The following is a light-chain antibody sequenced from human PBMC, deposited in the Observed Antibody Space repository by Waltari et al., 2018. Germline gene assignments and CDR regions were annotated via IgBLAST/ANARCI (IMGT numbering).Light chain of an antibody. CDR2: AAS. Sequence: DIQMTQSPSSLSASVGDRVTITCRASQSISSYLYWYQQKPEKAPQLLIDAASSLQIGVPSRFSGRGSGTDFTLTITSLQPEDFATYYCQQGHSTPRTFGQGTKVEIK. J-gene: IGKJ1*01. CDR1: QSISSY. CDR3: QQGHSTPRT. V-gene: IGKV1-39*01.